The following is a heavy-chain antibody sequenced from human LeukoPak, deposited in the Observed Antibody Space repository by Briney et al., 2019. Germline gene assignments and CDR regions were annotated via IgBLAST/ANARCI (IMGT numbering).Heavy chain of an antibody. J-gene: IGHJ4*02. CDR3: AREGWIGYDSSGYYY. V-gene: IGHV1-2*02. D-gene: IGHD3-22*01. CDR1: GYTFTGYY. CDR2: INPNSGGT. Sequence: ASVKVSCKASGYTFTGYYMHWVRRAPGQGLEWMGWINPNSGGTNYAQKFQGRVAMTRDTSINTAYMELSRLRSDDTAVYYCAREGWIGYDSSGYYYWGQGTLVTVSS.